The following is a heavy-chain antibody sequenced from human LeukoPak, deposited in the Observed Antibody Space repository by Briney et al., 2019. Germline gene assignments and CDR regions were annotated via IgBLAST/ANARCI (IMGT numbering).Heavy chain of an antibody. J-gene: IGHJ6*02. Sequence: PGRSLRLSCAASGFTFDDYAMHWVRQAPGKGLEWVSGISWNSGSIGYADSVKGRFTISRDNAKNPLYLQMNSLRAEDTALYYCAKDMSVGATGYGLDVWGQGTTVTVSS. V-gene: IGHV3-9*01. CDR2: ISWNSGSI. CDR1: GFTFDDYA. D-gene: IGHD1-26*01. CDR3: AKDMSVGATGYGLDV.